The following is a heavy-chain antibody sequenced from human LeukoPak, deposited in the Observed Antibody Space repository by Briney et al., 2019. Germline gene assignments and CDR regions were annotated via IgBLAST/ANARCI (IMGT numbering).Heavy chain of an antibody. D-gene: IGHD5-24*01. CDR2: INPNSGGT. CDR3: ARESGEMSTIESFDI. CDR1: GYTFTVNY. J-gene: IGHJ3*02. V-gene: IGHV1-2*02. Sequence: GASVKVSCKASGYTFTVNYIHWVRQAPGQGLEWMGWINPNSGGTHYAQKFQGRVTMTSDTSISLAYMEMTRLTSDDTAVYYCARESGEMSTIESFDIWGQGTMVAVSS.